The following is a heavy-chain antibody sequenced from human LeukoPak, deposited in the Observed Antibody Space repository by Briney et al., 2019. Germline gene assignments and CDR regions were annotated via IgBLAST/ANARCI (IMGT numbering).Heavy chain of an antibody. Sequence: GGSLRLSCAASGFTFSNYAMSWVRQAPGKGREWVSAIVGGGGSTNYADSVEGRFTISKDIARNTLYLQMNSLRVEDTAVYYCANRRYGSYGDFDVWGRGTLVTVSS. J-gene: IGHJ4*02. CDR2: IVGGGGST. D-gene: IGHD1-26*01. V-gene: IGHV3-23*01. CDR3: ANRRYGSYGDFDV. CDR1: GFTFSNYA.